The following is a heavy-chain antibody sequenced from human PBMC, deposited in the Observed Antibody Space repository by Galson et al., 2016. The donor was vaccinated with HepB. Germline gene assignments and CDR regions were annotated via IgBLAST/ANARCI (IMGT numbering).Heavy chain of an antibody. D-gene: IGHD2-8*01. CDR1: GGSLTKP. V-gene: IGHV1-69*13. CDR3: APDGVELILRGVAD. J-gene: IGHJ4*02. CDR2: VIPFGGAT. Sequence: SVKVSCKASGGSLTKPISWVRQAPGQGLEWLGGVIPFGGATNYAEKSHDRLSITADGSTGTSYLELSNLTSEDTAIYYCAPDGVELILRGVADWGQGTLVTASS.